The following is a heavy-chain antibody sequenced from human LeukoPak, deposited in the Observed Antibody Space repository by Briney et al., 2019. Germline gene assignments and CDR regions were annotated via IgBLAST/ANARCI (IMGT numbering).Heavy chain of an antibody. CDR2: INDDGSST. CDR1: GFTFSGAW. CDR3: ARVSGPGMNEYYHL. Sequence: GGSLRLSCAASGFTFSGAWMHWVRQAPGKGLMWVSRINDDGSSTRHADSVKGRFTISGDNAKNTLYLQMNSLRAEDTAVYYCARVSGPGMNEYYHLWGQGTLVTVSS. V-gene: IGHV3-74*01. D-gene: IGHD2-2*01. J-gene: IGHJ4*02.